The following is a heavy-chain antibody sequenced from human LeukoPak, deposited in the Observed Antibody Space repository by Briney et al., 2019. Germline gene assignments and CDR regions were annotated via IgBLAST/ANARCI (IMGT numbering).Heavy chain of an antibody. V-gene: IGHV1-2*02. J-gene: IGHJ4*02. D-gene: IGHD6-13*01. CDR3: ARAAFIAAAGYYFDY. Sequence: ASVKVSCKASGYTFTGYYMHWVRQAPGQGLEWMGWINPNSGGTNYAQKFQGRVTMTRDTSISTAYMELSSLRSDDTAVYYCARAAFIAAAGYYFDYWGQGTLVTVSS. CDR2: INPNSGGT. CDR1: GYTFTGYY.